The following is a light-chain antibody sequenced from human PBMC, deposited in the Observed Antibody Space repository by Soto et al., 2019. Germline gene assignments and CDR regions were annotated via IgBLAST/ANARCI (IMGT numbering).Light chain of an antibody. Sequence: EIVMTQSPATVSVSPGDRVTLSCRASRTVHSNVAWYQHKPGQAPRLLIYGASFRATGMPARFSGSGFGTEFTLTISSLQSEDFAVYYCQQYNNWPRTFGQGTQVEV. CDR1: RTVHSN. V-gene: IGKV3-15*01. J-gene: IGKJ1*01. CDR2: GAS. CDR3: QQYNNWPRT.